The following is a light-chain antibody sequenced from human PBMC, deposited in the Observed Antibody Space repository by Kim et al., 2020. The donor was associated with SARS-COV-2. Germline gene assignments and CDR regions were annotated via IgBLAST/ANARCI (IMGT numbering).Light chain of an antibody. Sequence: SSELTQDSAVSVALGQTVRITCQGDSLRKYYASWYQQKPRQSPLLVVYGRNNRPSGVPDRFSDSSSGNTASLIITGAQAEDEADYYCASRDSSGNHLLFGGGTKVTVL. CDR1: SLRKYY. V-gene: IGLV3-19*01. CDR3: ASRDSSGNHLL. J-gene: IGLJ3*02. CDR2: GRN.